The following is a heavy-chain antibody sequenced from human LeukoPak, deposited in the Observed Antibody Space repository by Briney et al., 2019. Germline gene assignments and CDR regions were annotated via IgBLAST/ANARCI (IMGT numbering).Heavy chain of an antibody. D-gene: IGHD3-9*01. CDR3: ARWGLRYFEGPFDY. CDR1: GGSISSYY. Sequence: PSETPSLTCTVSGGSISSYYWSWIRQPPGKGLEWIGYIYYSGSTNYNPSLKSRVTISVDTSKNQFPLKLSSVTAADTAVYYCARWGLRYFEGPFDYWGQGTLVTVSS. J-gene: IGHJ4*02. CDR2: IYYSGST. V-gene: IGHV4-59*01.